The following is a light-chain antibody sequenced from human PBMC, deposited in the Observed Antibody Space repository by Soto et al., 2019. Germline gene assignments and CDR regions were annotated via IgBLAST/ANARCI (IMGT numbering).Light chain of an antibody. CDR2: SNN. Sequence: LTQPPSASGTPGQRVTISCSGDRSNIGSNSVNWYQQLPGTAPKLLIYSNNQRPSGVPDRFSGSKSGTSASLAISGLQSEDEADYYCAAWDDSLNGRYVFGTGTKVTVL. V-gene: IGLV1-44*01. CDR3: AAWDDSLNGRYV. CDR1: RSNIGSNS. J-gene: IGLJ1*01.